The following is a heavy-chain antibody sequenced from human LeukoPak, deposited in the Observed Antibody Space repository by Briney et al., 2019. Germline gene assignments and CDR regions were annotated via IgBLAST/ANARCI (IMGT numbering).Heavy chain of an antibody. J-gene: IGHJ5*02. CDR2: MNPNSGNT. V-gene: IGHV1-8*01. Sequence: ASVKVSCKASGYTFTSYDINWVRQATGQGLEWMGWMNPNSGNTGYAQKFQGRVTITTDESTSTAYMELSSLRSEDTAVYYCARVGYSSSGGFDPWGQGTLVTVSS. D-gene: IGHD6-6*01. CDR1: GYTFTSYD. CDR3: ARVGYSSSGGFDP.